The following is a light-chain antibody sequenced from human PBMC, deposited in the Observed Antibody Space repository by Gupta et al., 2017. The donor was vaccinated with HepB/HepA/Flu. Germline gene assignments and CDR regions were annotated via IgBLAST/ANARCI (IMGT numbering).Light chain of an antibody. Sequence: QSVLTQPPSLSGAPGQRVAISCTGSSSNIGAHNDVHWYQQLPRTAPKLLIYGNTNRPSGVPDRFSGSKSGTSASLAITGLQAEDEADYYCQSYDSSMSGVIFGGGTKLTVL. CDR3: QSYDSSMSGVI. CDR2: GNT. V-gene: IGLV1-40*01. J-gene: IGLJ2*01. CDR1: SSNIGAHND.